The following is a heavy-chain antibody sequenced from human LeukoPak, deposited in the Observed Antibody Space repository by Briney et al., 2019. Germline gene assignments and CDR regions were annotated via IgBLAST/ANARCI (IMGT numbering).Heavy chain of an antibody. Sequence: SVKVSCKASGGTFSGYAISWVRQAPGQGLEWMGGIIPIFGTANYAQKFQGRVTITADESTSTAYMELSSLRSEDTAVYYCARDPLPTYYYENWFDPWGQGTLVTVST. CDR1: GGTFSGYA. D-gene: IGHD3-22*01. CDR3: ARDPLPTYYYENWFDP. CDR2: IIPIFGTA. V-gene: IGHV1-69*13. J-gene: IGHJ5*02.